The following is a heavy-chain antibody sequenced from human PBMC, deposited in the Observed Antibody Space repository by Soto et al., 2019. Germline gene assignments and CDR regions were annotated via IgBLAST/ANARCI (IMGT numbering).Heavy chain of an antibody. CDR1: GASIGSGGW. J-gene: IGHJ4*01. D-gene: IGHD2-15*01. V-gene: IGHV4-4*02. CDR3: ARDAGGPYDH. CDR2: IFHDGNT. Sequence: SETLSLTCAVSGASIGSGGWWSWVRQPPGKGLEWIAEIFHDGNTNYSPSLKSRVTISVDKSQNQFSLNVYSVTAADTAVYYCARDAGGPYDHWGPGILVTVSS.